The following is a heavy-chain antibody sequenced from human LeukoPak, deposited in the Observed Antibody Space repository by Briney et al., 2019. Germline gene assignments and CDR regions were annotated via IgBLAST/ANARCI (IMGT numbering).Heavy chain of an antibody. J-gene: IGHJ6*02. D-gene: IGHD3-9*01. CDR1: GFNFATYW. V-gene: IGHV3-7*03. CDR3: AKDPKISDILTGYYYYYGMDV. CDR2: MKGDGSEI. Sequence: GGSLRLSCVASGFNFATYWMTWVRQAPGKGLEWVANMKGDGSEIHYVDSVKGRFTISRDNSKNTLYLQMNSLRAEDTAVYYCAKDPKISDILTGYYYYYGMDVWGQGTTVTVSS.